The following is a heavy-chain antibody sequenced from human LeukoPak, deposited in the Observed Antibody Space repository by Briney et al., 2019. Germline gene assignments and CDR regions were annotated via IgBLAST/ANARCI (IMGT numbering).Heavy chain of an antibody. CDR1: GYTFTGYY. J-gene: IGHJ5*02. CDR2: IIPIFGTA. D-gene: IGHD2-2*01. CDR3: ASTRGYCSSTSCYWFDP. Sequence: GASVKVSCKASGYTFTGYYMHWVRQAPGQGLEWMGGIIPIFGTANYAQKFQGRVTITADESTSTAYMELSSLRSEDTAVYYCASTRGYCSSTSCYWFDPWGQGTLVTVSS. V-gene: IGHV1-69*13.